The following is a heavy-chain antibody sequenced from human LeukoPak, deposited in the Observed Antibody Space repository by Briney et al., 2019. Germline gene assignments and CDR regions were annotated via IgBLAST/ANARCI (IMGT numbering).Heavy chain of an antibody. J-gene: IGHJ5*02. CDR1: GGSFSGYY. CDR3: AGGRLNKIAARLNWFDP. V-gene: IGHV4-34*01. D-gene: IGHD6-6*01. CDR2: INHSGST. Sequence: SETLSLTCAVYGGSFSGYYWSWIRQPPGKGLEWIGEINHSGSTNYNPSLKSRVTISVDTSKNQFSLKLSSVTAADTAVYYCAGGRLNKIAARLNWFDPWGQGTLVTISS.